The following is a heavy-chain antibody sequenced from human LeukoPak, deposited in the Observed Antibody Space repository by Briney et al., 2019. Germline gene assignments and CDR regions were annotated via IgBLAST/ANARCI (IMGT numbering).Heavy chain of an antibody. CDR2: ISHDGSNK. CDR1: GFTFSSYA. J-gene: IGHJ3*02. V-gene: IGHV3-30*04. CDR3: AGLDAAMPDAFDI. D-gene: IGHD5-18*01. Sequence: GGSLSLSCAASGFTFSSYAMHWVRQAPGKGLEWVAAISHDGSNKYSADSVKGRFTVSRDNSKNTLYLQMNSLRADDTAVYYCAGLDAAMPDAFDIWGQGTTVTVSS.